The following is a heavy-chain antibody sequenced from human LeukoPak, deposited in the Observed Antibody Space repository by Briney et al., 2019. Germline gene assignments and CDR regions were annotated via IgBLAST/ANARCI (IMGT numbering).Heavy chain of an antibody. V-gene: IGHV3-7*04. Sequence: GGSLRLSCAASGFTFSRYWMSWVRQAPGKGLEWVAHMNQDGSEKYYVDSVKGRFTISRDNAKNSLYLQMDSLTAEDTAVYFCARGRGCSSMSCYPDYWGQGTLVTVSS. CDR3: ARGRGCSSMSCYPDY. CDR2: MNQDGSEK. J-gene: IGHJ4*02. D-gene: IGHD2-2*01. CDR1: GFTFSRYW.